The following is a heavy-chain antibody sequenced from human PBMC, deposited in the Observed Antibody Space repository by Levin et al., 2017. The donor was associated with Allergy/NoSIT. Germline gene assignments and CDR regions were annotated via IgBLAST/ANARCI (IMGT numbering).Heavy chain of an antibody. V-gene: IGHV4-4*01. J-gene: IGHJ5*02. Sequence: PGGSLRLSCAVSGDSVSSTSWWSWVRQSPKKGLEWIGEIYHSGTTNYNPSLSSRVTISVDKTKNEFSLTLMSVTAADTAVYSCARSHYSGYTSRWSRGWIDRWGQGTLVTVSS. CDR2: IYHSGTT. CDR1: GDSVSSTSW. D-gene: IGHD6-13*01. CDR3: ARSHYSGYTSRWSRGWIDR.